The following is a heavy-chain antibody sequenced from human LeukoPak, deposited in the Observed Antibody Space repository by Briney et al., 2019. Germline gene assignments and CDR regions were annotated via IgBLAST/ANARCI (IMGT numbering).Heavy chain of an antibody. Sequence: SETLSLTCTVSGDSIGSSSYYWGWLRQAPGKRLEFIATISYSGTTYYNPSLKSRVTISVDTPKNQFSLRLTSVTAADTALYYCARVGDYYDSSGSLYYFQFWGQGTLVTVSS. CDR1: GDSIGSSSYY. V-gene: IGHV4-39*01. CDR2: ISYSGTT. D-gene: IGHD3-22*01. CDR3: ARVGDYYDSSGSLYYFQF. J-gene: IGHJ4*02.